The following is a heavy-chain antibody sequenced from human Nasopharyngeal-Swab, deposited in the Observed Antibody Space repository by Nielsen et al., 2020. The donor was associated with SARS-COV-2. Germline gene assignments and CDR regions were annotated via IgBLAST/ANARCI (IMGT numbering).Heavy chain of an antibody. D-gene: IGHD3-10*01. CDR3: ARDHYGSGSPSMDV. CDR1: GGSVSSGSYY. Sequence: SETLSLTCTVSGGSVSSGSYYWSCIRQPPGKGLEWIGYIYYSGSTHYNPSLKSRLTISVDTSKNQFSLKLSSVTAADTAVYYCARDHYGSGSPSMDVWGQGTTVTVSS. V-gene: IGHV4-61*01. J-gene: IGHJ6*02. CDR2: IYYSGST.